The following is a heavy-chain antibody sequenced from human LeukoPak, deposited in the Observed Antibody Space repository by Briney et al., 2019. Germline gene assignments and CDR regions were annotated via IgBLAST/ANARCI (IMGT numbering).Heavy chain of an antibody. V-gene: IGHV4-39*01. D-gene: IGHD3-10*01. J-gene: IGHJ4*02. Sequence: SETLSLTCSVSGGSISSSSYYWGWIRQPPGKGLEWIGSIYYSGSTYYNPSLKSRVTISVDTSKNQFSLKVSSVTAADTAVYYCARGLYYYGSGSHYFDYWGQGTLVTVSS. CDR1: GGSISSSSYY. CDR2: IYYSGST. CDR3: ARGLYYYGSGSHYFDY.